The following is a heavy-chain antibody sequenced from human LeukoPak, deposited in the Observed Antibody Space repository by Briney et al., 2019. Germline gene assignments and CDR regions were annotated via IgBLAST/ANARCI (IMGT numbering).Heavy chain of an antibody. D-gene: IGHD3-22*01. Sequence: ASVKVPCKASGYTFTSYYIHWVRQAPGQGLEWMGIVNPSAGSTSYAQKFQGRVTMTRDTSTNTVYMELSSLRSEDTAVYYCARGDYYDSSGYSHTDYWGQGTLVTVSS. CDR3: ARGDYYDSSGYSHTDY. J-gene: IGHJ4*02. CDR1: GYTFTSYY. V-gene: IGHV1-46*01. CDR2: VNPSAGST.